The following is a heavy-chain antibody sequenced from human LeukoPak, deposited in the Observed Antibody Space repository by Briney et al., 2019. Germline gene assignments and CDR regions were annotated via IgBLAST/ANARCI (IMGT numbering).Heavy chain of an antibody. V-gene: IGHV2-5*01. D-gene: IGHD1-26*01. J-gene: IGHJ4*02. CDR3: TQGGYFDY. CDR2: IYWNDDK. CDR1: GFSLSTSGVG. Sequence: SGPTLVKPTQTLTLTCRFYGFSLSTSGVGVGWIRQPPGKALEWLALIYWNDDKRYSPSLKSRLTITKDTSKNQVFLTMTNMDPVDTATYYCTQGGYFDYWGQGTLVTVSS.